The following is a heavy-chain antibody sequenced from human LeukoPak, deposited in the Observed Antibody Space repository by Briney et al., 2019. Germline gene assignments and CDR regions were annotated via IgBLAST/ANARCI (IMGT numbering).Heavy chain of an antibody. V-gene: IGHV4-30-2*01. J-gene: IGHJ4*02. Sequence: SETLSLTCAVSGGSISSGVYSWNWIRQPPGKSLEWIRYIYHSGSTYYNTSLKSRVTILVDRSKNQFSLKLSSVTAADTAVYYCARDNGDYPYYFDFWGQGTLVTVSS. CDR2: IYHSGST. CDR1: GGSISSGVYS. D-gene: IGHD4-17*01. CDR3: ARDNGDYPYYFDF.